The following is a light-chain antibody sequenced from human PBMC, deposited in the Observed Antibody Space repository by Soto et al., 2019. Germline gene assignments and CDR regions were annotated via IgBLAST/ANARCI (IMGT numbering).Light chain of an antibody. Sequence: EIVLTQSPGTLSLSPGVRATLSCRASQSVSSRNLAWYQQKPGQAPRLLIYGASSRASGTPDRFSGSGSGTDFTLTISRLEPEDFAVYSCQQYGSPPWTFGQGTKVEIK. CDR1: QSVSSRN. V-gene: IGKV3-20*01. CDR2: GAS. J-gene: IGKJ1*01. CDR3: QQYGSPPWT.